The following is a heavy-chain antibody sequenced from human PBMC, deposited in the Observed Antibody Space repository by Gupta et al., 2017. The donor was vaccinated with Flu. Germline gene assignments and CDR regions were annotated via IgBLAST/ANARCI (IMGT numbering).Heavy chain of an antibody. D-gene: IGHD2/OR15-2a*01. V-gene: IGHV3-13*01. J-gene: IGHJ4*02. CDR3: VRGLCAEYAACGYFDY. CDR2: IGVAADT. CDR1: GFALSSYD. Sequence: EVQLVESGGGLVQPGGSLILSCAASGFALSSYDMHWVRQSPGKGLEWLSGIGVAADTFQPGSVKVRLTIARENAKSSFYLHMGSLTPGETAVYYCVRGLCAEYAACGYFDYCGPGGCVAVSA.